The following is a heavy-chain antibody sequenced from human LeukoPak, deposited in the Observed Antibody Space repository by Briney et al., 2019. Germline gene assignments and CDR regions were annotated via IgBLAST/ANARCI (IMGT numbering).Heavy chain of an antibody. CDR1: SASIFGTYYH. J-gene: IGHJ3*02. Sequence: SETLSLTCIVSSASIFGTYYHWGWIRQPPGKGLEWIGTFYYSGTTFYNPSLKSRVTISVDTSKSHCSLRLTSVTATDTAVYYCATANGNAFDIWGPGTLVTVSS. CDR3: ATANGNAFDI. CDR2: FYYSGTT. D-gene: IGHD1-26*01. V-gene: IGHV4-39*01.